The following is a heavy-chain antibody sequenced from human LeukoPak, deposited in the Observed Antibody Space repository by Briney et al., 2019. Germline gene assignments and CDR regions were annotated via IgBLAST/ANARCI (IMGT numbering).Heavy chain of an antibody. J-gene: IGHJ4*02. CDR2: VKSNTDGGTT. Sequence: GGSLRLSCAASVFTLSNAWVTWVRQVPGKGLEWVGRVKSNTDGGTTDYAAPVKGRFTISRDNSENKVYLQMNSLKTEDTAVYYCAAVDYDYWGQGNLVSVSS. V-gene: IGHV3-15*01. CDR3: AAVDYDY. D-gene: IGHD4-23*01. CDR1: VFTLSNAW.